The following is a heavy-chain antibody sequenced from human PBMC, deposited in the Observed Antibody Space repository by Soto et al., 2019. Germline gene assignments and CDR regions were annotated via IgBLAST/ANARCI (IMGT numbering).Heavy chain of an antibody. CDR1: GFTFSNDI. D-gene: IGHD1-26*01. V-gene: IGHV3-30-3*01. Sequence: QVQLVESGGGVVQPGGSLRLSCAASGFTFSNDIMNWVRQAPGKGLEWVALISSDGTNRYYADSVKGRFTTSRDNSKNTMNLQMNRLRVEDTATDYCARDDDNGSDCDLDYWGKGALVTVSS. CDR2: ISSDGTNR. J-gene: IGHJ4*02. CDR3: ARDDDNGSDCDLDY.